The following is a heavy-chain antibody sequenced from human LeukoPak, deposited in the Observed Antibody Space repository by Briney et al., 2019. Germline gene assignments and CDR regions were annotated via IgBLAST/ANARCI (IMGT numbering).Heavy chain of an antibody. Sequence: GGSLRLSCAASGFTFSSYSMNWVRQAPGKGLEWVSTISGSGGSTYYADSVKGRFTISRDNSKNTLYLQMNSLRAEDTAVYYCARDPRYRYSGSYFDHWGQGTLVTVSS. CDR2: ISGSGGST. V-gene: IGHV3-23*01. D-gene: IGHD1-26*01. CDR1: GFTFSSYS. J-gene: IGHJ4*02. CDR3: ARDPRYRYSGSYFDH.